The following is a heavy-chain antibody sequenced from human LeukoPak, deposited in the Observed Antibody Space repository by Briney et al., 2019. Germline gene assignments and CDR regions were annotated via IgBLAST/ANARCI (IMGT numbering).Heavy chain of an antibody. Sequence: PSETLSLTCTVSGVSMSRGPVYWSWIRQHPGKGLEWIGKHYYSGSTYYNPPLKSRVTIPVDRSKNQFSLKLTSVTAADTAVYYCARAFPFDDYGDPDAFDIWGQGTMVTVSS. J-gene: IGHJ3*02. CDR2: HYYSGST. CDR1: GVSMSRGPVY. V-gene: IGHV4-30-4*08. CDR3: ARAFPFDDYGDPDAFDI. D-gene: IGHD4-17*01.